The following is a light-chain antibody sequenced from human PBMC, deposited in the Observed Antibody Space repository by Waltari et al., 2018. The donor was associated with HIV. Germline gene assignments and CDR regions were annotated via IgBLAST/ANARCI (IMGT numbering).Light chain of an antibody. CDR1: SSNIGSNS. CDR2: NNN. CDR3: AAWDDSLSGRV. J-gene: IGLJ2*01. Sequence: QSVLTQPPSASGTPGQRVTISCSGRSSNIGSNSVNWYQQLPGTAPKLLLYNNNERPSGVPDRFSGSRSGTSASLAISGLQSEDEADYYCAAWDDSLSGRVFGGGTKLTVL. V-gene: IGLV1-44*01.